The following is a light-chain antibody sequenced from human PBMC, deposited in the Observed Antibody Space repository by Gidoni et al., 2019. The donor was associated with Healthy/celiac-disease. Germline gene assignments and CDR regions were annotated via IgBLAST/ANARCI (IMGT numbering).Light chain of an antibody. CDR2: DAS. CDR1: QSVSSY. Sequence: EIVFKQSPATLSLSPGERATLSCRASQSVSSYLAWYQQKPGQAPRLLIYDASNRATGIPARFSGSGSGTDFTLTISSLEPEDFAVYYCQQRSNWPPYTFGQGTKLEIK. V-gene: IGKV3-11*01. J-gene: IGKJ2*01. CDR3: QQRSNWPPYT.